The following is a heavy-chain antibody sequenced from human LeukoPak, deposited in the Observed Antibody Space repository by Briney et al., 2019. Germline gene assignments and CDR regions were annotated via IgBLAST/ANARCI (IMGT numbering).Heavy chain of an antibody. CDR2: IWYDGSNK. V-gene: IGHV3-33*01. CDR1: GFTFSSYG. Sequence: GGSLRLSCAASGFTFSSYGMHWVRQAPGKGLEWVAVIWYDGSNKYYADSVKGRFTISRDNSKNTPYLQMNSLRAEDTAVYYCARVITAYCGGHCYSMGYWGQGTLVTVSS. J-gene: IGHJ4*02. CDR3: ARVITAYCGGHCYSMGY. D-gene: IGHD2-21*02.